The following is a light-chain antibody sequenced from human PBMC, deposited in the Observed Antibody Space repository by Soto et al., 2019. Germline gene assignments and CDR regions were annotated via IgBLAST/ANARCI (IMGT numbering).Light chain of an antibody. CDR2: YDN. CDR3: AAWDDSLNGRV. Sequence: QSVLTQPPSASGTPGQRVTISCSGRNSNIGSNTVNWYQQLPGTAPKLLIYYDNLRPSGVPDRISGSKSGTSASLAISGQQSDDEADYYCAAWDDSLNGRVFGTGTQLTVL. J-gene: IGLJ1*01. CDR1: NSNIGSNT. V-gene: IGLV1-44*01.